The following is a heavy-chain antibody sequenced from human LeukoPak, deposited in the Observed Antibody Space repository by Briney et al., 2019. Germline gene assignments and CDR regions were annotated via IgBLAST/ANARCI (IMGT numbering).Heavy chain of an antibody. CDR3: AREDIVVVPAAISRWFDP. CDR1: GGSISSYY. D-gene: IGHD2-2*02. CDR2: IYTSGST. J-gene: IGHJ5*02. V-gene: IGHV4-4*07. Sequence: SETLSLTCTVSGGSISSYYWSWIRQPAGKGLEWIGRIYTSGSTNYNPSLESRVTMSVDTSKNQFSLKLSSVTAADTAVYYCAREDIVVVPAAISRWFDPGAREPWSPSPQ.